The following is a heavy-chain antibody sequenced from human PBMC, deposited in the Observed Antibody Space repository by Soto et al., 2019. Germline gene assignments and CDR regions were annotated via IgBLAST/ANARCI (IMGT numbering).Heavy chain of an antibody. D-gene: IGHD1-26*01. CDR1: GGSFSGYY. CDR2: INHSGGT. V-gene: IGHV4-34*01. Sequence: PXETLSLTCAFYGGSFSGYYWSCIRQPPVKGLEWIGEINHSGGTNYNPSLKSRVTISVDTSKNQFSLKLSSVTAADTAVFYCARMRWEQQWVFEYWGQGTLVIVS. CDR3: ARMRWEQQWVFEY. J-gene: IGHJ4*02.